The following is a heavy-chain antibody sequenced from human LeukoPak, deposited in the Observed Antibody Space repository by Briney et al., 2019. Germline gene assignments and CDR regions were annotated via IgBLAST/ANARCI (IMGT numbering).Heavy chain of an antibody. CDR1: GYTFTGYY. V-gene: IGHV1-2*02. CDR2: INPNTGGT. D-gene: IGHD1-26*01. J-gene: IGHJ4*02. CDR3: ARDVYSGSYYLDY. Sequence: ASVKVSCKASGYTFTGYYMHWVRQAPGQGLEWMGWINPNTGGTNYAQKFQGRVTMTRDTSISTVYMELSRLRSDDTAVYYCARDVYSGSYYLDYWGQGTLVTVSS.